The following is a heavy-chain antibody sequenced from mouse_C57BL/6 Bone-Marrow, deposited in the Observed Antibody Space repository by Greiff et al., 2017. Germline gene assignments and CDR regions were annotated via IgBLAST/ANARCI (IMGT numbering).Heavy chain of an antibody. CDR2: INPSNGGT. V-gene: IGHV1-53*01. Sequence: QVQLQQPGTELVKPGASVKLSCKASGYTFTSYWMHWVKQRPGQGLEWIGDINPSNGGTKYNEKFKSKATLTVDKSSRTAYMQLSSLTSEDSAVYYCASAGRLRRSAMDYWGQGTSVTVSS. D-gene: IGHD2-4*01. CDR3: ASAGRLRRSAMDY. CDR1: GYTFTSYW. J-gene: IGHJ4*01.